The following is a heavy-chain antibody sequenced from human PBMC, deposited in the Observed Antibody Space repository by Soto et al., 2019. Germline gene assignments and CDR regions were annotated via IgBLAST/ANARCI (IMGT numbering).Heavy chain of an antibody. Sequence: GGSLRLSCAASGFTFRSFAMSWVRQSPGKGPEWVAAASDIEGRTYYADSVKGRFTISRDNSKNTVYLQMNSLRAEDTAIYYCAKEPPRKGYADYWGQGTQVNVP. V-gene: IGHV3-23*01. CDR2: ASDIEGRT. CDR3: AKEPPRKGYADY. J-gene: IGHJ4*02. CDR1: GFTFRSFA. D-gene: IGHD1-1*01.